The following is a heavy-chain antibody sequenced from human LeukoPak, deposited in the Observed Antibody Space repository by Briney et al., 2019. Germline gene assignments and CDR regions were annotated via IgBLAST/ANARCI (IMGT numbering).Heavy chain of an antibody. CDR3: APTVAGTGFDY. D-gene: IGHD6-19*01. Sequence: ASVRVSCKASGYTFTAYYMHWVRQAPGQGREWMGWINPNSGGTNYAQKFQGRVTMTRDTSISTAYMELSRLRSDDTAVYYCAPTVAGTGFDYWGQGALVTVSS. V-gene: IGHV1-2*02. CDR1: GYTFTAYY. J-gene: IGHJ4*02. CDR2: INPNSGGT.